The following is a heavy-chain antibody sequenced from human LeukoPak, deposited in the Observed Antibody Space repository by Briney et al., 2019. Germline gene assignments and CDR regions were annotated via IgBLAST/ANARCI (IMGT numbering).Heavy chain of an antibody. CDR1: GFTFSTFT. V-gene: IGHV3-48*02. CDR2: IDVTSTSI. D-gene: IGHD3-16*01. J-gene: IGHJ5*02. Sequence: PGGSLRLSCAASGFTFSTFTMNWVRQAPGKGLDWIAYIDVTSTSIYYADSVKGRFTTSRDNAKNSLYLQMNSLRDADTAVYYCARGQGAYHLGSWGQGTLVTVSS. CDR3: ARGQGAYHLGS.